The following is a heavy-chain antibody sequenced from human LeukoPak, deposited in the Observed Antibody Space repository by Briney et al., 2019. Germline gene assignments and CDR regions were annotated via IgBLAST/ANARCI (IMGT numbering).Heavy chain of an antibody. D-gene: IGHD6-19*01. J-gene: IGHJ4*02. CDR3: AREGKYTSTWPVDH. CDR2: ISYDGNDK. Sequence: GGSLRLSCAASGFSLSSYAMHWVGQAPGKGLEWVAFISYDGNDKYYADSVKGRFTISRDNSKKTLSVQMNSLRVEDTALYYCAREGKYTSTWPVDHWVQGTLVTVSS. V-gene: IGHV3-30*04. CDR1: GFSLSSYA.